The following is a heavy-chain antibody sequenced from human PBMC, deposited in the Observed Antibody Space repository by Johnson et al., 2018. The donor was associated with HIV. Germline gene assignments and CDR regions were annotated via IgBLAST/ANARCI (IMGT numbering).Heavy chain of an antibody. D-gene: IGHD3-22*01. CDR2: ISYDGSNK. CDR1: GFTFSSYG. J-gene: IGHJ3*02. Sequence: QVPVVESGGGVVQPGRSLRLSCAASGFTFSSYGMHWVRQAPGKGLEWVAVISYDGSNKYYADSVKGRFTISRDNSKNTLYLQMNSRRAEDTAVYYCAGGGYYYDATGAFDIWGQGTMVTVSS. CDR3: AGGGYYYDATGAFDI. V-gene: IGHV3-30*03.